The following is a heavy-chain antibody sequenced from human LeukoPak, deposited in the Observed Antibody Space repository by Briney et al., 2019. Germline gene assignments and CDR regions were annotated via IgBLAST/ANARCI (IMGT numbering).Heavy chain of an antibody. Sequence: LRLSCAASGFAFSDYYMSWIRQAPGKGLEWIGYIYHSGSTYYNPSLKSRVTISVDRSKNQFSLKLSSVTAADTAVYYCARASGSYYIAFDIWGQGTMVTVSS. CDR2: IYHSGST. CDR1: GFAFSDYY. CDR3: ARASGSYYIAFDI. J-gene: IGHJ3*02. V-gene: IGHV4-30-2*01. D-gene: IGHD1-26*01.